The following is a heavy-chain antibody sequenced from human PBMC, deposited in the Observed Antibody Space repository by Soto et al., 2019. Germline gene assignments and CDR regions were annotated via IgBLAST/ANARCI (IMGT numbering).Heavy chain of an antibody. CDR1: GYTFTSYG. CDR2: ISAYNGNT. J-gene: IGHJ4*02. V-gene: IGHV1-18*01. CDR3: ARDHYDILTGYYKNGY. Sequence: ASVKVSCKASGYTFTSYGISWVRQAPGQGLEWMGWISAYNGNTNYAQKLQGRVTMTTDTSTSTAYMELRSLRPDDTAVYYCARDHYDILTGYYKNGYWGQGTLVTVSS. D-gene: IGHD3-9*01.